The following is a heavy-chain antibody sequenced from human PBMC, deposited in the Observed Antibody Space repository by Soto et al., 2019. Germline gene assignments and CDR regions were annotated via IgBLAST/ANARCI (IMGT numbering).Heavy chain of an antibody. V-gene: IGHV3-11*05. CDR2: ISGNSLDT. J-gene: IGHJ3*02. Sequence: QVQLVESGGGLVKPGGSLRLSCAASGFTFSDYYASWLRQSPGKGLEWISYISGNSLDTNYADSVRGRFTISRDNAENSLYLQMNYLRAEDTAMYYCASGQQIRMADICGQGTMVTVSS. CDR3: ASGQQIRMADI. D-gene: IGHD6-13*01. CDR1: GFTFSDYY.